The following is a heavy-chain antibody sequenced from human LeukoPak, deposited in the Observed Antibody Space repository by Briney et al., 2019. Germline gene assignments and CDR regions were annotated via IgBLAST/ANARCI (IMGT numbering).Heavy chain of an antibody. D-gene: IGHD6-13*01. J-gene: IGHJ4*02. Sequence: PGGSLRLSCEASGFTFTTYSMTWVRQAPGKGLEWVSAISGSGGSTYYADSVKGRFTISRDNSKNTLYLQMNSLRAEDTAVYYCAKAFSSWVLDYWGQGTLVTVSS. CDR2: ISGSGGST. V-gene: IGHV3-23*01. CDR3: AKAFSSWVLDY. CDR1: GFTFTTYS.